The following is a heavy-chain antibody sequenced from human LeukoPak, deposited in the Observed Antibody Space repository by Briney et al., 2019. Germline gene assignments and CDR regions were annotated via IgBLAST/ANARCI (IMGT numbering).Heavy chain of an antibody. CDR3: ARWGIVLGAFAI. CDR1: GVSISSYY. CDR2: IYYSGST. Sequence: MTSETLSLTCTVSGVSISSYYWSWIRQPPGKGLEWIGYIYYSGSTNYNPSLKSRVTISVDTSKNQFSLKLSSVTAADTAVYYCARWGIVLGAFAIWGKGTMVTVSS. V-gene: IGHV4-59*08. D-gene: IGHD3-16*01. J-gene: IGHJ3*02.